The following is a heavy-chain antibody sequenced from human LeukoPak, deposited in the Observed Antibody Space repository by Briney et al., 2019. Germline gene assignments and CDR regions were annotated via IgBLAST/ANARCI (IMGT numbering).Heavy chain of an antibody. CDR3: TRGLGLWYFDL. J-gene: IGHJ2*01. V-gene: IGHV3-74*01. D-gene: IGHD7-27*01. CDR2: IYSDGSST. CDR1: GFTFSTYW. Sequence: PGGSLRVSCAGSGFTFSTYWMHWVRQAPGKGLVWVSRIYSDGSSTSYADSVNGRFTISRDNAKNTLYLQMNSLRAEDTAVYYCTRGLGLWYFDLWGRGTLVTVSS.